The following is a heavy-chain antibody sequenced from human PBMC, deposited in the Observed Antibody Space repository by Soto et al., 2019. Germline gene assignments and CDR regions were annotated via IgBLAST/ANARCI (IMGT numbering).Heavy chain of an antibody. CDR3: VRSPLIRGVVRGVDV. D-gene: IGHD3-10*01. V-gene: IGHV1-69*06. CDR1: GNTFINYA. Sequence: QVQLVQSGAEVRKPASSVKVSCGTSGNTFINYAISWVRRAPGQELEWMGGIIPFSGTTSYTQNFQGGVTSTANIGMTTVYMELSRLKPPGTGVYYCVRSPLIRGVVRGVDVWGQGTTITVSS. J-gene: IGHJ6*02. CDR2: IIPFSGTT.